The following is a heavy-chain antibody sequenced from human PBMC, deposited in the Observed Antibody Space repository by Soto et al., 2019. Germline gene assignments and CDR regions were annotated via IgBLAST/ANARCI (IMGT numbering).Heavy chain of an antibody. D-gene: IGHD3-22*01. V-gene: IGHV5-10-1*01. Sequence: GESLKISCQGYGYTFTNNWITWVRQMPGKGLEWMGRINPSDSHTNYSPSFQGHVTMSVDKSISTAYLQWSSLKASDSAMYYCARHASYYVSSGYFGTYWGQGTLVTVSS. CDR1: GYTFTNNW. CDR3: ARHASYYVSSGYFGTY. J-gene: IGHJ4*02. CDR2: INPSDSHT.